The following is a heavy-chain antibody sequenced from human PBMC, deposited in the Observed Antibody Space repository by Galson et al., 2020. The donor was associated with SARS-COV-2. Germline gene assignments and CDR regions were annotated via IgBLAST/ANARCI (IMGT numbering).Heavy chain of an antibody. Sequence: GESLKISCEGSGYSFTNFWIGWVRQTPGKGLEWMGMIYPGDSDTRYSPSFQGQITISADKTIGTAYLQWSNLEASDTAIYYCARAFFTNYYYRMDVWGKGTTVTVSS. CDR3: ARAFFTNYYYRMDV. D-gene: IGHD3-3*01. J-gene: IGHJ6*04. V-gene: IGHV5-51*01. CDR2: IYPGDSDT. CDR1: GYSFTNFW.